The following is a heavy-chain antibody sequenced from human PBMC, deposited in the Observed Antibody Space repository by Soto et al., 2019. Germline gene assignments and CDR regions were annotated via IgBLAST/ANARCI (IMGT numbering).Heavy chain of an antibody. CDR1: IYISSYG. Sequence: QVQLVQSGAEVKKPGASVKVSCKASIYISSYGFSWVRQAPGQGLEWMGWISAHNDNTKYAQNLQDRVTMTTDTATSTSYMELRSLRSDDTAVYYCARDYCDTTSCYGGDYWGQGTLVTVSS. D-gene: IGHD2-2*01. CDR3: ARDYCDTTSCYGGDY. CDR2: ISAHNDNT. V-gene: IGHV1-18*01. J-gene: IGHJ4*02.